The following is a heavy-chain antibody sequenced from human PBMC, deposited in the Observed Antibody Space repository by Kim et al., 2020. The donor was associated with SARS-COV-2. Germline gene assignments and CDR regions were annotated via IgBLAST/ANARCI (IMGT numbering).Heavy chain of an antibody. CDR1: GYTFTGYY. V-gene: IGHV1-2*02. J-gene: IGHJ5*02. CDR2: INPNSGGT. Sequence: ASVKVSCKASGYTFTGYYMHWVRQAPGQGLEWMGWINPNSGGTNYAQKFQGRVTMTRDTSISTAYMELSRLRSDDTAVYYCARERLSQKGGLDPWGQGTLVTVSS. CDR3: ARERLSQKGGLDP. D-gene: IGHD2-15*01.